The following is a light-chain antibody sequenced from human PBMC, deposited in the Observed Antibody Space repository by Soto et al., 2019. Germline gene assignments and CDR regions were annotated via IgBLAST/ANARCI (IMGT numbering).Light chain of an antibody. J-gene: IGKJ5*01. CDR3: QQTDTLPST. V-gene: IGKV1D-12*01. CDR1: QVMSSW. Sequence: DIQMTQSPSSVSAAVGERVTITCRASQVMSSWLAWYQQKPGKAPKLLIFAASTLQSGVPSRFSGSGSRTEFTLTITSLQPEDNGTYYCQQTDTLPSTFGQGTRLEIK. CDR2: AAS.